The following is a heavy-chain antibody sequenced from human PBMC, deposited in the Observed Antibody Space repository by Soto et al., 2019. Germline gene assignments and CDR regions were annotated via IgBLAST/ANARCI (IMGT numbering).Heavy chain of an antibody. CDR3: ARDRILGGLDV. CDR1: GGSVSSGSFY. V-gene: IGHV4-61*01. Sequence: PAETLSLTCAVSGGSVSSGSFYWTWIRHPPGKGLEWIGYIYNSETTNYNPSLKRRVTMLLDTSKNQFSLILTSVTAADTAVYYCARDRILGGLDVWGQGTTVTVSS. CDR2: IYNSETT. J-gene: IGHJ6*02. D-gene: IGHD7-27*01.